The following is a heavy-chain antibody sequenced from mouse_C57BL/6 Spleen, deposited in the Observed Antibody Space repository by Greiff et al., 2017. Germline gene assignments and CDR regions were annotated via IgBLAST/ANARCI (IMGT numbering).Heavy chain of an antibody. CDR2: LYPSDSET. J-gene: IGHJ3*01. V-gene: IGHV1-61*01. CDR3: ARSGYYDYGGGTWFAY. CDR1: GYTFTSYW. Sequence: QVQLQQPGAELVRPGSSVKLSCKASGYTFTSYWMDWVKQRPGQGLEWIGNLYPSDSETHYNQKFKDKATLTVDKSSSTAYMQLSSLTSEDSAVYYCARSGYYDYGGGTWFAYWGQGTLVTVSA. D-gene: IGHD2-4*01.